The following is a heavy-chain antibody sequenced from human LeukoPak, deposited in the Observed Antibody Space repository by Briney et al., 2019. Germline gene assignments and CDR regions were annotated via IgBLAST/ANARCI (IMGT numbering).Heavy chain of an antibody. Sequence: GGSLRLSCAASGFTFSSYDMHWVRQPTGKGLEWVSGIGTTGDTYYPGSVKGRFTISRENAKNSLYLQMNSLRGGDTAVYYCARGFGMSSTKILDYWGQGILVTVSS. V-gene: IGHV3-13*01. J-gene: IGHJ4*02. CDR1: GFTFSSYD. D-gene: IGHD3-10*01. CDR2: IGTTGDT. CDR3: ARGFGMSSTKILDY.